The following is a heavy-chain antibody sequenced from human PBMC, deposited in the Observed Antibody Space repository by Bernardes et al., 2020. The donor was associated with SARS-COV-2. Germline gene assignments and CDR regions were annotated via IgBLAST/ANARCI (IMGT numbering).Heavy chain of an antibody. D-gene: IGHD2-2*01. CDR1: GYTFTSYG. J-gene: IGHJ5*02. V-gene: IGHV1-18*01. Sequence: ASVNVSCKASGYTFTSYGISWVRQAPGQGLEWMGWISAYNGNTNYAQKLQGRVTMTTDTSTSTAYMELMSLRSDDTAVYYCANLYCSSTSCYLDNWFDPWGQGTLVKVSS. CDR2: ISAYNGNT. CDR3: ANLYCSSTSCYLDNWFDP.